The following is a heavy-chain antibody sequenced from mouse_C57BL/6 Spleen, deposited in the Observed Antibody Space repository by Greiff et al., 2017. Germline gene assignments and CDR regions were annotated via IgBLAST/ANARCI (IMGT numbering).Heavy chain of an antibody. CDR3: ARSDYYGSSYWYFDV. Sequence: QQSCKASGYTFTSYWMHWVKQRPIQGLEWIGNIDPSDSETHYNQKFKDKATLTVDKSSSTAYMQLSSLTSEDSAVYYCARSDYYGSSYWYFDVWGTGTTVTVSS. D-gene: IGHD1-1*01. CDR2: IDPSDSET. V-gene: IGHV1-52*01. CDR1: GYTFTSYW. J-gene: IGHJ1*03.